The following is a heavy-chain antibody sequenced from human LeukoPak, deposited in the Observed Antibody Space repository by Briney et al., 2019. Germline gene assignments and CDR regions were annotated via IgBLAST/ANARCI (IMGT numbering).Heavy chain of an antibody. Sequence: ASVKVSCKASGGTFSSYAISWVRQAPGQGLEWMGRIIPILGIANYAQKFQGRVTITADKSTSTAYMELSSLRSEDTAVYYCAKDDAAADPKAFDYWGQGTLVTVSS. V-gene: IGHV1-69*04. CDR3: AKDDAAADPKAFDY. D-gene: IGHD6-13*01. CDR1: GGTFSSYA. CDR2: IIPILGIA. J-gene: IGHJ4*02.